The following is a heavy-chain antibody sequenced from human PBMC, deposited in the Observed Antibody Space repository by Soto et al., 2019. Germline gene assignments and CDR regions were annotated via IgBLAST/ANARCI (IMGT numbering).Heavy chain of an antibody. D-gene: IGHD3-3*02. J-gene: IGHJ1*01. CDR2: IYWDDDK. CDR1: GFSRSTTGVG. CDR3: AHTLLVFAYFNH. V-gene: IGHV2-5*02. Sequence: QITLKESGPTLVKPTQTLTLTCTFSGFSRSTTGVGVGWVRQPPGKALEWLALIYWDDDKRYSPSLKSRLTITPDSVQNRVVLALTKFEPVDAATYYYAHTLLVFAYFNHWGQGTLVTVSS.